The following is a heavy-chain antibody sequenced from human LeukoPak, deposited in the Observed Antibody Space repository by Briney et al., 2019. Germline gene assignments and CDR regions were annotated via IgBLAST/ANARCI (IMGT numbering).Heavy chain of an antibody. D-gene: IGHD1-26*01. CDR1: GGSISSGGYY. CDR2: IYYSGST. CDR3: ARVRLGRWPFDY. V-gene: IGHV4-31*03. J-gene: IGHJ4*02. Sequence: SQTLSLTCTVSGGSISSGGYYWSWIRQHPGKGLEWIGYIYYSGSTYYNPSLKSRVTISVDTSKNQFSLKLSSVTAADTAVYYCARVRLGRWPFDYWGQGTLVIVSS.